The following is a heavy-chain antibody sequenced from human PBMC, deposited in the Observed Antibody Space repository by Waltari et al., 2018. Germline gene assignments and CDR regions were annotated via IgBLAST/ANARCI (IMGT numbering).Heavy chain of an antibody. V-gene: IGHV3-74*01. CDR3: ASYMTTVPRRAFDI. CDR2: INSVGSST. J-gene: IGHJ3*02. CDR1: GFTFSSYW. Sequence: EVQLVESGGGLVQPGGSLRLSCAASGFTFSSYWMHWVRQAPGKGLVWVSRINSVGSSTSYADSVKGRFTISRDNAKNTLYLQMNSLRAEDTAVYYCASYMTTVPRRAFDIWGQGTMVTVSS. D-gene: IGHD4-17*01.